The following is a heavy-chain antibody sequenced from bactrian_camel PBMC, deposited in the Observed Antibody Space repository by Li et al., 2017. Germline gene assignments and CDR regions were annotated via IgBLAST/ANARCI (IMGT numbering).Heavy chain of an antibody. CDR2: IDKLGDI. CDR1: GYTYNSVC. Sequence: HVQLVESGGGSVQALGSLRLSCAASGYTYNSVCLGWFRQAPGKERKGVARIDKLGDITYDASLKGRCTVSEDSAKNTLYLLMNDLKPEDTAKYYCAADLVDLSGPGDYSYGCPEPRDFGDFGYWGRGTQVTVS. D-gene: IGHD4*01. J-gene: IGHJ6*01. CDR3: AADLVDLSGPGDYSYGCPEPRDFGDFGY. V-gene: IGHV3S53*01.